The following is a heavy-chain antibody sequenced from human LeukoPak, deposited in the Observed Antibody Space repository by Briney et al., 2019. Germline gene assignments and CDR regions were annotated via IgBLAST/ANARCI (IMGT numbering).Heavy chain of an antibody. V-gene: IGHV1-2*02. CDR2: MNPNSGGT. J-gene: IGHJ4*02. CDR1: GYIFTGYY. CDR3: ARVSNEANYDFWSGYYDN. D-gene: IGHD3-3*01. Sequence: ASVKVSCKASGYIFTGYYMHWVRQAPEQGVEWMGWMNPNSGGTKYAQKFQDRVTMTRDTSITTAYMELSRLRSDDTAVYYCARVSNEANYDFWSGYYDNWGQGTLVTVSS.